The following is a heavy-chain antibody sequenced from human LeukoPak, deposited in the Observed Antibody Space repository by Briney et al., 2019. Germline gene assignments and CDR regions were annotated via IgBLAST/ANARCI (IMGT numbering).Heavy chain of an antibody. D-gene: IGHD4-23*01. J-gene: IGHJ1*01. CDR2: TNTDGSST. Sequence: GGSLRLSGADSGFTFSSYWMHWVRQAPGKGLVWVSGTNTDGSSTMYADSVKGRFTIARDNAKNTLYLQMNSLRAEDTAVYYCYGANAEHWGQGTLVTVSS. CDR3: YGANAEH. V-gene: IGHV3-74*03. CDR1: GFTFSSYW.